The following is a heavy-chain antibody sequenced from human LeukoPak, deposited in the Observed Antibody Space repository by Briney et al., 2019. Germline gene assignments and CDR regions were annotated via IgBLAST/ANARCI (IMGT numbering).Heavy chain of an antibody. CDR1: GGSISSYY. J-gene: IGHJ6*02. Sequence: PSETLSLTCTVSGGSISSYYWSWIRQPPGKGLEWTGYIYYSGSTNYNPSLKSRVTISVDTSKNQFSLKLSSVTAADTAVYYCARVGGGLRPYYYYGMDVWGQGTTVTVSS. CDR3: ARVGGGLRPYYYYGMDV. CDR2: IYYSGST. D-gene: IGHD3-16*01. V-gene: IGHV4-59*01.